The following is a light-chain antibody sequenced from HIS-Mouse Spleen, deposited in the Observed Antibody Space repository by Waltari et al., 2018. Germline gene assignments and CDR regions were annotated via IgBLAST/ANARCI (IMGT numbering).Light chain of an antibody. CDR1: SRDVGGYNY. J-gene: IGLJ2*01. CDR3: SSYAGSNIVV. CDR2: EVS. V-gene: IGLV2-8*01. Sequence: QSALTPPPSASGSPGQSVTISRTGTSRDVGGYNYVSWYQQHPGKAPKLMIYEVSKRPSGVPDRFSGSKSGNTASLTVSGLQAEDEADYYCSSYAGSNIVVFGGGTKLTVL.